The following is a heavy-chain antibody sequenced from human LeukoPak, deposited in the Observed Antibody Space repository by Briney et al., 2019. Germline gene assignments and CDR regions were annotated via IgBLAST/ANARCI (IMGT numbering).Heavy chain of an antibody. CDR1: GFTFSNYA. D-gene: IGHD2-15*01. Sequence: GGSLRLSCAASGFTFSNYAMSWVRQAPGKGLEWVAVISYDGSNKYYADSVKGRFTISRDNSKNTLYLQMNSLRAEDTAVYYCAKDFHGKLLRYYYGMDVWGQGTTVTVSS. CDR2: ISYDGSNK. J-gene: IGHJ6*02. CDR3: AKDFHGKLLRYYYGMDV. V-gene: IGHV3-30*18.